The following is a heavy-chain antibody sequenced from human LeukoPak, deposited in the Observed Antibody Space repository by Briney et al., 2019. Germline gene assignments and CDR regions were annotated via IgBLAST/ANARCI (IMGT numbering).Heavy chain of an antibody. CDR1: GFTFNSFG. D-gene: IGHD4-23*01. J-gene: IGHJ4*02. Sequence: GGSLRLSSAASGFTFNSFGMHWGPPAPGKGLEGVALIWSDDRNKYYADSVKGQFTISRDNSKNTLYLQMNSLRAEDTAVYYCARDYGGDAGLDSWGQGTLVTVSS. V-gene: IGHV3-33*01. CDR2: IWSDDRNK. CDR3: ARDYGGDAGLDS.